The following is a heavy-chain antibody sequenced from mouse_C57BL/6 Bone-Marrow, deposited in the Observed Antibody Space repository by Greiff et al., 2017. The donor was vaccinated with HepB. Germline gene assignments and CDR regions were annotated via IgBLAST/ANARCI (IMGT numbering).Heavy chain of an antibody. J-gene: IGHJ3*01. CDR1: GFNIKDDY. CDR3: TTHDYDGAWFAY. D-gene: IGHD2-4*01. Sequence: VQLKQSGAELVRPGASVKLSCTASGFNIKDDYMHWVKQRPEQGLEWIGWIDPENGDTEYASKFQGKATITADTSSNTAYLPLSSLTSEDTAVYYGTTHDYDGAWFAYWGQGTLVTVSA. CDR2: IDPENGDT. V-gene: IGHV14-4*01.